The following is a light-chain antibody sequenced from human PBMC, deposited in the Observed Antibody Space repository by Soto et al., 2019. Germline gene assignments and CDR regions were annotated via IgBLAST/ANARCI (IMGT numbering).Light chain of an antibody. J-gene: IGLJ1*01. Sequence: SVLTQPASVSGSPGQSITITCTGTSSDVGGYKYVSWYQQNPGKAPKLLIYMVSNRPSGVSSRFSGSKAGNTASLAISGLQAEDEADYYCSSHTATSTYVFGTGTKVTVL. CDR3: SSHTATSTYV. V-gene: IGLV2-14*01. CDR1: SSDVGGYKY. CDR2: MVS.